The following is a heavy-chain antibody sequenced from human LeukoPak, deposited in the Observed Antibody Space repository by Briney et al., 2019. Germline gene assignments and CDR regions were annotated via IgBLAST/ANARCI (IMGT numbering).Heavy chain of an antibody. CDR2: IYYSGST. V-gene: IGHV4-39*01. D-gene: IGHD5-18*01. CDR3: ARHRRRVDTAMVPSDWYFDL. J-gene: IGHJ2*01. CDR1: GGSISSYY. Sequence: SETLSLTCTVSGGSISSYYWSWIRQPPGKGLEWIGSIYYSGSTYYNPSLKSRVTISVDTSKNQFSLKLSSVTAADTAVYYCARHRRRVDTAMVPSDWYFDLWGRGTLVTVSS.